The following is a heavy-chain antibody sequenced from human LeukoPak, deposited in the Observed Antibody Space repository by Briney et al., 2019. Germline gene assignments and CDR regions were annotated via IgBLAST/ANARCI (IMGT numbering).Heavy chain of an antibody. Sequence: PSETLSLTCTVSGGSISSSSYYWGWVRQPPGKGLEWIGSIYYSGSTYYNPSLKSRVTISVDTSKNQFSLKLSSVTAADTAVYYCARGPRGYCSGGSCRQYFQHWGQGTLVTVSS. V-gene: IGHV4-39*01. CDR1: GGSISSSSYY. D-gene: IGHD2-15*01. J-gene: IGHJ1*01. CDR3: ARGPRGYCSGGSCRQYFQH. CDR2: IYYSGST.